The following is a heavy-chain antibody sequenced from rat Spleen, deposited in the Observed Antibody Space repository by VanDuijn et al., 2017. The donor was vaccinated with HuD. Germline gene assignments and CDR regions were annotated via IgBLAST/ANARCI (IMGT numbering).Heavy chain of an antibody. CDR2: ISYDGSST. CDR3: ATGPGDY. D-gene: IGHD1-4*01. V-gene: IGHV5-7*01. J-gene: IGHJ2*01. CDR1: GFTFSDYN. Sequence: EVQLVESGGGLVQPGRSLKLSCAASGFTFSDYNMAWVRQAPKKGLEWVATISYDGSSTYYRDSVKGRFTISRDNAKSTLYLQMDSLRSEDTATYYCATGPGDYWGQGVMVTVSS.